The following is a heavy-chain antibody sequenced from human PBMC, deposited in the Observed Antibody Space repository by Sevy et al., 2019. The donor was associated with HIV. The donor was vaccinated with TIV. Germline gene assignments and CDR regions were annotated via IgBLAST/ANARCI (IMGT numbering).Heavy chain of an antibody. CDR1: GFTFSSYG. CDR3: ARGKSFCGGDCYYDAFDI. J-gene: IGHJ3*02. CDR2: IWYDGSNK. V-gene: IGHV3-33*01. Sequence: GGSLRLSCAASGFTFSSYGMHWVRQAPGKGLEWVAVIWYDGSNKYYADSVKGRFTISRDNAKNTLYLQMNSLRAEDTAVYYCARGKSFCGGDCYYDAFDIWGQGTMVTVSS. D-gene: IGHD2-21*02.